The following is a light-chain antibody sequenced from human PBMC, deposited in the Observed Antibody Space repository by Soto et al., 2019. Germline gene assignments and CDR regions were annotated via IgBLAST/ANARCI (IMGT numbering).Light chain of an antibody. CDR1: QSVRSSY. V-gene: IGKV3-20*01. CDR3: QQYGDSPT. Sequence: EIVLTQSPGTLSLSPGERATLSCRASQSVRSSYLAWYQQKPGQAPRLLTYGASSRATGIPDRFSGSGSGTDFTLIINRLEPEDLAVYYCQQYGDSPTFGGGTKVEIK. CDR2: GAS. J-gene: IGKJ4*01.